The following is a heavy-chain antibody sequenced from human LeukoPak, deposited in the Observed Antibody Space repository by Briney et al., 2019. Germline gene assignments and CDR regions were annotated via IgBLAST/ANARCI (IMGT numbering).Heavy chain of an antibody. D-gene: IGHD1-26*01. J-gene: IGHJ4*02. CDR1: GFTFSSYG. Sequence: GGSLRLSCAASGFTFSSYGMHWVRQAPGKGLEWVAFIRYDGSNKYYADSVKGRFTISRDNSRNTLYLQMNSLRAEDTAVYYCARRYSGSYYFDYWGQGTLVTVSS. V-gene: IGHV3-30*02. CDR3: ARRYSGSYYFDY. CDR2: IRYDGSNK.